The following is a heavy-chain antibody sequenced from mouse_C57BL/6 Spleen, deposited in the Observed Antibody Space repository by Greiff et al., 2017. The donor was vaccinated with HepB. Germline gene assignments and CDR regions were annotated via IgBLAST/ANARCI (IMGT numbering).Heavy chain of an antibody. CDR3: GRATDRRAMDY. V-gene: IGHV1-78*01. CDR1: GYTFTDHT. Sequence: SDAELVKPGASVKISCKVSGYTFTDHTIHRIKQRPEQGLEWIGYIYPRDGSTKYNEKFKGKATLTADKSSSTAYMQLNSLTSEDSAVYVCGRATDRRAMDYWGKGTSVTVAS. J-gene: IGHJ4*01. CDR2: IYPRDGST.